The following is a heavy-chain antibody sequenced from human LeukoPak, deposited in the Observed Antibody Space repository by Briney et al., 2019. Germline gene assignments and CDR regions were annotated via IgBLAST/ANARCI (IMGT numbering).Heavy chain of an antibody. CDR2: IYYSGST. V-gene: IGHV4-31*03. J-gene: IGHJ6*02. D-gene: IGHD3-10*01. CDR3: ARDRYGSGSCYRGDYYYGMDV. CDR1: GGSISSGGYY. Sequence: SQTLSLTCTVSGGSISSGGYYWSWIRQHPGKGLEWIGYIYYSGSTYYNPSLKSRVTISVDTSKNQFSLKLSSVTAADTAVYYCARDRYGSGSCYRGDYYYGMDVWGQGTTVTVSS.